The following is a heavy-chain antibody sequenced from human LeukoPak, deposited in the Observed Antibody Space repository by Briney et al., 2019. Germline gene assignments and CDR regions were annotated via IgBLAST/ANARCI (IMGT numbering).Heavy chain of an antibody. D-gene: IGHD6-13*01. V-gene: IGHV3-66*01. CDR1: GGSISSYY. J-gene: IGHJ4*02. CDR2: IYSGGST. CDR3: ARGAAGTSYSDY. Sequence: PSETLSLTCTVSGGSISSYYWSWVRQAPGKGLEWVSVIYSGGSTYYADSVKGRFTISRDNSKNTLYLQMNSLRAEDTAVYYCARGAAGTSYSDYWGQGTLVTVSS.